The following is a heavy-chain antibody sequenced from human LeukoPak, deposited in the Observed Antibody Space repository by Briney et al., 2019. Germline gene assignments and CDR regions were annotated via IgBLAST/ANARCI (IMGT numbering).Heavy chain of an antibody. V-gene: IGHV4-39*01. CDR2: IYYSGST. D-gene: IGHD4-23*01. CDR1: GGAVSSRSED. CDR3: ARHSRRAGGSNWFDP. J-gene: IGHJ5*02. Sequence: SVTVSLTCTGSGGAVSSRSEDWGWSRQTPGKGLEWIGSIYYSGSTYYNPSLKSRVTISVDTSRNQFSLKLSSVTAADTAVYYCARHSRRAGGSNWFDPWGQGTLVTVSS.